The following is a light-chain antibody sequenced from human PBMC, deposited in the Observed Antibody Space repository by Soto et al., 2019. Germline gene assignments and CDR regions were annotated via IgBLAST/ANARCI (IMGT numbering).Light chain of an antibody. V-gene: IGKV3-15*01. CDR3: QQYNIWPPYT. Sequence: EVVMTQSPATLSVSPGERATLSCRASQSLSKNLAWYQQRPGQAPRLLIYDASTRATGIPARFSGSGSGTEFTLTIRSLQSEDFGVYYCQQYNIWPPYTFGQGTKLEIK. J-gene: IGKJ2*01. CDR1: QSLSKN. CDR2: DAS.